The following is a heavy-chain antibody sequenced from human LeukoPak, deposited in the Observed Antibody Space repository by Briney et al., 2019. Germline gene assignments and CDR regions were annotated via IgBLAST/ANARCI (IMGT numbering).Heavy chain of an antibody. J-gene: IGHJ4*02. V-gene: IGHV4-39*07. CDR3: ARGVASYYYDSSGFYSFDY. D-gene: IGHD3-22*01. CDR1: GGSISSRSYY. CDR2: IYYSGST. Sequence: SETLSLTCTVSGGSISSRSYYWGWMRQPPGKGLEWIGSIYYSGSTYYNPSLKSRVTISVDTSKNQFSLKLSSVTAADTAVYYCARGVASYYYDSSGFYSFDYWGQGTLVTVSS.